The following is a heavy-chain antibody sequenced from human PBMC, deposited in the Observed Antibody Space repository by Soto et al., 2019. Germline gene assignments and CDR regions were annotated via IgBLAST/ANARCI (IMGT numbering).Heavy chain of an antibody. J-gene: IGHJ6*03. CDR3: ARPHQRGTVTTSPYYYYYYMDV. Sequence: SETLSLTCTVSGGSISSSSYYWGWIRQPPGKGLEWIGSIYYSGSTYYNPSLKSRVTISVDTSKNQFSLKLSSVTAADTAVYYCARPHQRGTVTTSPYYYYYYMDVWGKGTTVTVSS. CDR2: IYYSGST. CDR1: GGSISSSSYY. D-gene: IGHD4-17*01. V-gene: IGHV4-39*01.